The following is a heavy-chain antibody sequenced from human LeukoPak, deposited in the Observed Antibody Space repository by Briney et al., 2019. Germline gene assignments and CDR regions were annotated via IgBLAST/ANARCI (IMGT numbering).Heavy chain of an antibody. Sequence: GGSLRLSCATSGFTFSYYWMSWVRQAPGKGLEWVANIKGDGSQKDYLDSVRGRFTISRDNAKNSVYLQVSSLRAEDTAVYYCAPQYNSPDFEAWGQGTLVTVSS. CDR1: GFTFSYYW. J-gene: IGHJ5*02. CDR3: APQYNSPDFEA. CDR2: IKGDGSQK. V-gene: IGHV3-7*01. D-gene: IGHD6-6*01.